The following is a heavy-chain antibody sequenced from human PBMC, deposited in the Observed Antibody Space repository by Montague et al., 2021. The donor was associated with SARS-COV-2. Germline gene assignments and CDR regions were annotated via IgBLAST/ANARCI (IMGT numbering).Heavy chain of an antibody. Sequence: SETLSLTCALSGDSVSSRKWWAWVRQSPMKGLEWIGEVSRTGSTTFNPSLKSRVTISLDVSKNLFSLNLTSVTAADTAIYYCPRGLTVAGTDYWGQGSLVTVSS. CDR1: GDSVSSRKW. V-gene: IGHV4-4*02. CDR3: PRGLTVAGTDY. J-gene: IGHJ4*02. CDR2: VSRTGST. D-gene: IGHD6-19*01.